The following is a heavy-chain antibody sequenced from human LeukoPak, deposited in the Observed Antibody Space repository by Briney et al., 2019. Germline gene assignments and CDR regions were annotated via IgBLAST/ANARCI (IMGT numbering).Heavy chain of an antibody. V-gene: IGHV1-2*02. J-gene: IGHJ4*02. CDR1: GYTFTGYY. CDR3: ARDQGYSYGGYQ. D-gene: IGHD5-18*01. Sequence: ASVKVSCKASGYTFTGYYMHWVRQAPGQGLEWMGWINPNSGGTNYAQKFQGRVTMTRDTSISTAYMELSTLRSDDTAVYYCARDQGYSYGGYQWGQGTLVTVSS. CDR2: INPNSGGT.